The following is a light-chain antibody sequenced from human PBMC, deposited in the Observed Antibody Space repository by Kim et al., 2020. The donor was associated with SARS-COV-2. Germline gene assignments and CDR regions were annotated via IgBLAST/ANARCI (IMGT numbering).Light chain of an antibody. J-gene: IGKJ2*01. CDR2: AAS. V-gene: IGKV3-15*01. Sequence: SPGQRAPLSCRASQSIASNLAWYQQKPGQAPRLLISAASTRATGLPARFSGSGSGTEFTLTISSLQSEDSAVYYCQQYNNWPYTFGQGTKLEI. CDR3: QQYNNWPYT. CDR1: QSIASN.